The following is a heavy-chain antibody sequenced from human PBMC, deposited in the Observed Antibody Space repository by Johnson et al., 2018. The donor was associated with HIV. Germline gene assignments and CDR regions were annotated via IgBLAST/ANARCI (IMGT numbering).Heavy chain of an antibody. Sequence: VQLVESGGGLVQPGGSLRLSCAASGFTVSSNYMSWVRQAPGKGLEWVSVIYSGGSTYYADSVKGRFTISRDNSKNTLYLQMNSLRAEDTAVYYCARVEDGSGSYDPDAFDIWGQGTMVTVSS. V-gene: IGHV3-66*01. CDR1: GFTVSSNY. CDR3: ARVEDGSGSYDPDAFDI. CDR2: IYSGGST. D-gene: IGHD3-10*01. J-gene: IGHJ3*02.